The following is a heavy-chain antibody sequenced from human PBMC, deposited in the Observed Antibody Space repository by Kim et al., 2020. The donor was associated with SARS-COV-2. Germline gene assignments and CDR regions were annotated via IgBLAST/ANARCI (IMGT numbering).Heavy chain of an antibody. J-gene: IGHJ6*02. Sequence: SVKVSCKASGFTFTSSAVQWVRQARGQRLEWIGWIVVGSGNTNYAQKFQERVTITRDMSTSTAYMELSSLRSEDTAVYYCAADSARSLLRLDYYYGMDVWGQGTTVTVSS. D-gene: IGHD2-15*01. V-gene: IGHV1-58*01. CDR1: GFTFTSSA. CDR3: AADSARSLLRLDYYYGMDV. CDR2: IVVGSGNT.